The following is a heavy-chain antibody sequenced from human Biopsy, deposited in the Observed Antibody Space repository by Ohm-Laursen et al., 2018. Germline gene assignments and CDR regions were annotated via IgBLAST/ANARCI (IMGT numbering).Heavy chain of an antibody. V-gene: IGHV3-9*01. Sequence: SLRLSCAASGFIFDDYAMHWVRQAPGKGLEWVSGISWDSGRIDYADSVKGRFTISRDNAKNSLYLQMNSLRAEDTALYYCEKDSGGSPLGELFHWGQGNLVTVSS. D-gene: IGHD3-16*01. CDR3: EKDSGGSPLGELFH. J-gene: IGHJ4*02. CDR2: ISWDSGRI. CDR1: GFIFDDYA.